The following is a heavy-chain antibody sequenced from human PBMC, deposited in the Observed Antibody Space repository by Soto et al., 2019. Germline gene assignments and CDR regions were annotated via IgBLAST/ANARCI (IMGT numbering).Heavy chain of an antibody. CDR1: GYSFAGYW. Sequence: PGESLKISCKGSGYSFAGYWITWVRQKPGKGLEWMGRIDPSDSQTYYSPSFRGHVTISATKSISTAYLQWSSLKASDTAMYYCARHGPRVYYDNSDYYYYGMDVWGQGTTVTVSS. D-gene: IGHD3-22*01. J-gene: IGHJ6*02. CDR2: IDPSDSQT. CDR3: ARHGPRVYYDNSDYYYYGMDV. V-gene: IGHV5-10-1*01.